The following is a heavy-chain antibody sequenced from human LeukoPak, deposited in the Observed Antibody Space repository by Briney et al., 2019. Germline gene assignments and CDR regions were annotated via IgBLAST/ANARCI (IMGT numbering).Heavy chain of an antibody. CDR1: GYSISSGYY. CDR3: ARGDTAMDNPFDY. J-gene: IGHJ4*02. D-gene: IGHD5-18*01. CDR2: IYHSGST. Sequence: SETLSLTCAVSGYSISSGYYWGWIRQPPGKGLEWIGSIYHSGSTYYNPSLKSRVTISVDTSKNQFSLKLSSVTAADTAVYYCARGDTAMDNPFDYWGQGTLVTVSS. V-gene: IGHV4-38-2*01.